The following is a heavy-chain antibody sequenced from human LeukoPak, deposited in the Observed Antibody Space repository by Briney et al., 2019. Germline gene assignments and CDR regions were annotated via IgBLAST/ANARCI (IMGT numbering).Heavy chain of an antibody. CDR1: GCTFSSYW. Sequence: GGSLRLSCAAYGCTFSSYWMHWVRQVPGKGLLWVSRINTDGSVTNYADSVKGRFTISRDNTKNTLYLQMDSLRGEDTAVYYCSRDLRGPRDYWGQGTLVTVSS. CDR3: SRDLRGPRDY. J-gene: IGHJ4*02. D-gene: IGHD3-10*01. CDR2: INTDGSVT. V-gene: IGHV3-74*01.